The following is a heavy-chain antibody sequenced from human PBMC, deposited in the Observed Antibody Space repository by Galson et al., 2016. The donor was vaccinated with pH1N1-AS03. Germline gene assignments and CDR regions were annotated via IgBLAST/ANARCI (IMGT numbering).Heavy chain of an antibody. V-gene: IGHV3-23*01. CDR2: IFGGGDAT. D-gene: IGHD3/OR15-3a*01. CDR1: GFTFSSYA. CDR3: VRFTAIDFTLYDFDS. Sequence: SLRLSCAASGFTFSSYAMGWVRQAPGKGLEWVSLIFGGGDATYDADSLKGRFTLTRDNSKNTVYLQMNSLRAEDTALYYCVRFTAIDFTLYDFDSWGQGALVTVSS. J-gene: IGHJ4*02.